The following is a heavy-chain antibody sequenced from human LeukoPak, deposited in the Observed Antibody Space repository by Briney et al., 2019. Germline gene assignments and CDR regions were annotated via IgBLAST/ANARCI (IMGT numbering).Heavy chain of an antibody. Sequence: PSETLSLTCTVSGGSISSYYWSWIRQPPGKGLEWIGYIYYSGSTNYNPSLKSRVTISVDTSKNQFSLKLSSVTAADTAVYYCARVLWVRRVIYYYYMDVWGKGTTVTVSS. CDR3: ARVLWVRRVIYYYYMDV. D-gene: IGHD3-10*01. V-gene: IGHV4-59*01. J-gene: IGHJ6*03. CDR2: IYYSGST. CDR1: GGSISSYY.